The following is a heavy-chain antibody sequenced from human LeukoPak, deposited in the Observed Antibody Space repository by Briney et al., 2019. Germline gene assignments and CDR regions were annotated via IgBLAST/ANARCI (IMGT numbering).Heavy chain of an antibody. CDR2: ISGSGGST. V-gene: IGHV3-23*01. J-gene: IGHJ4*02. D-gene: IGHD5-18*01. CDR3: AKDLEYSYGNDY. Sequence: GGSLRLSCAASGFTFSSYAMSWVRQAPGKGLEWVSAISGSGGSTYYADSVKGRFTISRDNSKNTLYLQMNSLRAEGTAVYYCAKDLEYSYGNDYWGQGTLVTVSS. CDR1: GFTFSSYA.